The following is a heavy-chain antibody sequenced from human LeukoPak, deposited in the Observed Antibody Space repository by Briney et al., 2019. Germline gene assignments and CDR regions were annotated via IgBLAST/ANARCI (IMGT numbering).Heavy chain of an antibody. CDR1: GGSISSGGYY. V-gene: IGHV4-31*03. CDR3: ATLWLEDYYGMDV. Sequence: SETLSLTCTVSGGSISSGGYYWSWIRHHPGKGLEWIGYIYYSGSTYYNPSLKSRVTISVDTSKNQFSLKLSSVTAADTAVYYCATLWLEDYYGMDVWGQGTTVTVSS. D-gene: IGHD6-19*01. J-gene: IGHJ6*02. CDR2: IYYSGST.